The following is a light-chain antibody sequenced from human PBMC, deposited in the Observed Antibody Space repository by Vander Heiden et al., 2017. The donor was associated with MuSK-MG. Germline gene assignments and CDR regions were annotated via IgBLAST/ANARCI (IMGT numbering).Light chain of an antibody. CDR1: DLGRKY. J-gene: IGLJ2*01. V-gene: IGLV3-1*01. CDR2: QAN. CDR3: QAWDSGSV. Sequence: SYELTQPPSVSVSPGQTATITCSGEDLGRKYVCWYQQRPGQSPVLVIYQANKLPSGVPARFSGSNSGNTATLTITETQPVDEADYHCQAWDSGSVFGGGTKLTVL.